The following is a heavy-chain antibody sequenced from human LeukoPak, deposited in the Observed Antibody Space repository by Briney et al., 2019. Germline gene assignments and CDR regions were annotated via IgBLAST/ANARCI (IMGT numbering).Heavy chain of an antibody. CDR3: ARGSFYSGYAPQEY. CDR1: GYTFTSYG. D-gene: IGHD5-12*01. V-gene: IGHV1-18*01. CDR2: ISAYNGNT. J-gene: IGHJ4*02. Sequence: ASVKVSCKASGYTFTSYGISWVRQAPRQGLEWMGWISAYNGNTNYAQKLQGRVTMTTDTSTSTAYMELRSLRSDDTAVYYCARGSFYSGYAPQEYWGQGTLVTVSS.